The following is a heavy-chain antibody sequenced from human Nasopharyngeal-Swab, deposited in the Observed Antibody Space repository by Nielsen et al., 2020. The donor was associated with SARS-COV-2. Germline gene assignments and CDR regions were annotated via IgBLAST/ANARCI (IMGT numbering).Heavy chain of an antibody. V-gene: IGHV3-30*18. CDR1: GFSFNNYG. Sequence: GGSLRLSCAASGFSFNNYGLHWVRQAPGKGLEWVAVISYEGSKKYYVDSVEGRFTISKDNSKNMVYLQMNSMRTEDTAVYYCAKKWSPFILTWSMDVWGQGTTVTVAS. D-gene: IGHD3-9*01. J-gene: IGHJ6*02. CDR3: AKKWSPFILTWSMDV. CDR2: ISYEGSKK.